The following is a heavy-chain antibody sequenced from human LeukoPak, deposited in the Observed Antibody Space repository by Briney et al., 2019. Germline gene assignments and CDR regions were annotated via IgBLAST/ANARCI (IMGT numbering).Heavy chain of an antibody. CDR3: ARAAYDFWSQERLRTNYYGMDV. D-gene: IGHD3-3*01. Sequence: SVNVSCKASGGTFSSYAISWVRQAPGQGLEWMGGIIPIFGTANYAQKFQGRVTITADESTSTAYMELSSLRSEDTAVYYCARAAYDFWSQERLRTNYYGMDVWGQGTTVTVSS. J-gene: IGHJ6*02. CDR1: GGTFSSYA. CDR2: IIPIFGTA. V-gene: IGHV1-69*13.